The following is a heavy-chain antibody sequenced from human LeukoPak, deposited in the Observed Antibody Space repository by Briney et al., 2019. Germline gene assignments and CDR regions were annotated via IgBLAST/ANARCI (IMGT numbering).Heavy chain of an antibody. CDR3: ARPGGLGELSPDERFDY. D-gene: IGHD3-16*02. V-gene: IGHV4-34*01. J-gene: IGHJ4*02. CDR1: GGSFSGYY. Sequence: PSETLSLTCAVYGGSFSGYYWSWIRQPPGKGLEWIGEINHSGSTNYNPSLKSRVTISVDTSKNQFSLTLTSVTAADTAVYFCARPGGLGELSPDERFDYWGQGTLVTVSS. CDR2: INHSGST.